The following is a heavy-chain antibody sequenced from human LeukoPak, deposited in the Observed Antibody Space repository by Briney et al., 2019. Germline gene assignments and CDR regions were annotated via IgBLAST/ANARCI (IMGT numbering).Heavy chain of an antibody. Sequence: SETLSLTCAVYGGSFSGYYWSWIRQPPGKGLEWIGEINHSGSTNYNPSLKSRVTISVDTSKNQFSLKLSSVTAADTAVYYCARATAVPRDYFDYWGQGTLVTVSS. V-gene: IGHV4-34*01. D-gene: IGHD2-2*01. J-gene: IGHJ4*02. CDR3: ARATAVPRDYFDY. CDR2: INHSGST. CDR1: GGSFSGYY.